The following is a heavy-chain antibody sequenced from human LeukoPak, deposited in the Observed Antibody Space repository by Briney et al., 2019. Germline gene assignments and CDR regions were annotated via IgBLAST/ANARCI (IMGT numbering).Heavy chain of an antibody. CDR3: ARGTAMVTFGT. CDR1: GASIGSGSYY. D-gene: IGHD5-18*01. J-gene: IGHJ4*02. V-gene: IGHV4-61*02. Sequence: SSETLSLTCTVSGASIGSGSYYWSWIRQPAGKGLEWIGRIYASGSTRYNPSLKSRVTISVDRSQNRFSLKLSSMTAADTAVYYCARGTAMVTFGTWGQGTPVIVSS. CDR2: IYASGST.